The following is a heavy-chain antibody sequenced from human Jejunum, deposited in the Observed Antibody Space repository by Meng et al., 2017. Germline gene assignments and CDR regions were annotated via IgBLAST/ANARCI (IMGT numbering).Heavy chain of an antibody. V-gene: IGHV7-4-1*02. CDR1: GYTFTNYA. Sequence: VPLVQSVSELKRPGASVKVSCKSSGYTFTNYAINWVRQAPGQGLQWMGRINTNTGKPTYAQDFTGRFVFSLDTSVTTAYLEISSLEAEDTATYYCARDMYSYGYYDYWGQGTLVTVSS. D-gene: IGHD5-18*01. CDR2: INTNTGKP. CDR3: ARDMYSYGYYDY. J-gene: IGHJ4*02.